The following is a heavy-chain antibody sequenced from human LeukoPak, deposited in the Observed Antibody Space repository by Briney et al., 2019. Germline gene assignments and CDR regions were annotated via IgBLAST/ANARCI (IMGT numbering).Heavy chain of an antibody. D-gene: IGHD6-25*01. CDR2: ISYDGSNK. CDR3: ARERGQAAENWLDP. Sequence: GGSLRLSCAASGFTFSSYAMHWVRQAPGKGLEWVAVISYDGSNKYYADSVKGRFTISRDNSKNTLYLQMNSLRAEDTAVYYCARERGQAAENWLDPWGQGTLVTVSS. V-gene: IGHV3-30-3*01. CDR1: GFTFSSYA. J-gene: IGHJ5*02.